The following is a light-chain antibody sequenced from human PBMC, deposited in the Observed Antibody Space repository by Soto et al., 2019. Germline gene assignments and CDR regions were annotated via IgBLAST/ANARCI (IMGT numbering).Light chain of an antibody. CDR3: QHYGSSPPT. CDR2: DAS. V-gene: IGKV3-20*01. J-gene: IGKJ1*01. CDR1: QGVSSY. Sequence: EIVLTQSPATLSLSPGERATLSCRASQGVSSYLAWYQQKPGQAPRLLIYDASNRATGIPDRFSGSGSGTDFTLTISRLEPDDFAVYYCQHYGSSPPTFGQGTKVDI.